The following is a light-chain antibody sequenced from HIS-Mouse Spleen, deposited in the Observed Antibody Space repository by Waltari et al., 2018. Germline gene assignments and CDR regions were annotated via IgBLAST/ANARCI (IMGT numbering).Light chain of an antibody. CDR2: AAS. Sequence: DIQMTQSPSSLSASVGDRVTITCRESQSISSYLNWYQQKPGKAPKLLIYAASSLQSGVPSRFSGSGSGTDFTLTISSLQAEDVATYYCQQNYSTPRTFGQGTKVEIK. CDR3: QQNYSTPRT. V-gene: IGKV1-39*01. J-gene: IGKJ1*01. CDR1: QSISSY.